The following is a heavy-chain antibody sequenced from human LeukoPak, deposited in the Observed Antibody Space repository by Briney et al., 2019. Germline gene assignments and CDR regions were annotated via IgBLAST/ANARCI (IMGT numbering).Heavy chain of an antibody. CDR1: GFIFASYG. J-gene: IGHJ4*02. V-gene: IGHV3-48*01. D-gene: IGHD6-13*01. Sequence: GWALRLSCSASGFIFASYGMNWVRQAPGKGLQWVSYISAGSSNTFYADSVQGRFTLSRDDADNSLHLQMNSLSGEDTAVYYCTRDAVQAGIPFYFDFRRQGALVSVSS. CDR3: TRDAVQAGIPFYFDF. CDR2: ISAGSSNT.